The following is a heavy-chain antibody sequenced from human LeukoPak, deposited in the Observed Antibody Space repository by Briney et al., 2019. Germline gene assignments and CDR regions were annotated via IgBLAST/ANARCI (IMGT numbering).Heavy chain of an antibody. Sequence: SVKVSCKASGGTFSSYAISWVRQAPGQGLEWMGGIIPIFGTANYAQKFQGRVTITADESTSTAYMGLSSLRSEDTAVYYCARVTMVRGAKGYYYGMDVWGKGTTVTVSS. V-gene: IGHV1-69*13. CDR3: ARVTMVRGAKGYYYGMDV. J-gene: IGHJ6*04. D-gene: IGHD3-10*01. CDR1: GGTFSSYA. CDR2: IIPIFGTA.